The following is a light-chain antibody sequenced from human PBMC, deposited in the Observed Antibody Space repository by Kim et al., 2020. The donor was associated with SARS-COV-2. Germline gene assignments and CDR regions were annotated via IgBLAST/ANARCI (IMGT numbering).Light chain of an antibody. V-gene: IGKV1-6*01. CDR3: LQDYSYPRT. CDR2: GAS. CDR1: QDMRND. J-gene: IGKJ1*01. Sequence: ATVGDRVTITCRASQDMRNDLVWYQHKSGQAPKVLIYGASTLQSGVPSRFSGSGSGTDFTLTISSLQPEDFATYYCLQDYSYPRTFGQGTKVDIK.